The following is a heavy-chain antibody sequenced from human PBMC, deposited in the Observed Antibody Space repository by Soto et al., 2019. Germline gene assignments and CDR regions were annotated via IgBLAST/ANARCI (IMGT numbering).Heavy chain of an antibody. CDR1: GYTFTNYW. V-gene: IGHV5-51*01. Sequence: GESLKISCKASGYTFTNYWIAWVRQMSGKGLEWVGVFYPDDADTTYGPTFQGQVTISADKSLNTAYLQWSSLEVSDTAMYFCARSIYGTGGYYSDYWGQGTPVTVSS. J-gene: IGHJ4*02. D-gene: IGHD3-10*01. CDR3: ARSIYGTGGYYSDY. CDR2: FYPDDADT.